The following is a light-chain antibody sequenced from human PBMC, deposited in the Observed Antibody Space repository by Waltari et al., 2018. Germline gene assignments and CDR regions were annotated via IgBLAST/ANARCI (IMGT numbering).Light chain of an antibody. Sequence: QSALTQPASVSGSPGQSITISCTGSSSDVGSYNLVSWYQQHPGKASKLMIYEVTKRPLAVSDRFSGSKSGNTASLTISGLQAEDEADYYCCAYEGSDSWVFGGGTKLTVL. J-gene: IGLJ3*02. CDR1: SSDVGSYNL. CDR2: EVT. V-gene: IGLV2-23*02. CDR3: CAYEGSDSWV.